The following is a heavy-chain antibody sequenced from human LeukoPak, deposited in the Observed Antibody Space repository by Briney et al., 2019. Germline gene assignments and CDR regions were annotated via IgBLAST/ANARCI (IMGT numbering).Heavy chain of an antibody. Sequence: PGRSLRLSCAASAFAFSSNATSWVRQAPGKGMEWVSSISVSGSRANYADFVKGPFTVSRDNSKNTVLLQMNSLRIEDTAVYYCTKDHDGMHAWGQGTTVTVSS. J-gene: IGHJ6*02. CDR3: TKDHDGMHA. CDR2: ISVSGSRA. V-gene: IGHV3-23*01. CDR1: AFAFSSNA.